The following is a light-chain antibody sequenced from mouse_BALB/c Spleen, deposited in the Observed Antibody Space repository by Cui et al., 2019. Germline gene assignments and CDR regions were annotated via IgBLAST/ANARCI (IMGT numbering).Light chain of an antibody. CDR2: NAK. V-gene: IGKV12-41*01. CDR1: TNIHND. CDR3: QHFWSTPYT. Sequence: DIQMTQSPASLSASVGETVTITCRTSTNIHNDLAWYQQKQGKSPQLLVYNAKTLADGVPSRFSGSGSGTQYSLKINSMQPEDVASYYCQHFWSTPYTFGGGTKLEIK. J-gene: IGKJ2*01.